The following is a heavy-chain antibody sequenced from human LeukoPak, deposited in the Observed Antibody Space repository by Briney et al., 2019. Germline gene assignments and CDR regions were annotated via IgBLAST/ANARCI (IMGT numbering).Heavy chain of an antibody. CDR2: INHSGST. J-gene: IGHJ4*02. CDR3: ARAVYGSGTDY. D-gene: IGHD3-10*01. V-gene: IGHV4-34*01. Sequence: SETLSLTCAVYGGPFSGYYWSWIRQPPGKGLEWIGEINHSGSTNYNPSLKSRVTISVDTSKNQFSLKLSSVTAADTAVYYCARAVYGSGTDYWGQGTLVTVSS. CDR1: GGPFSGYY.